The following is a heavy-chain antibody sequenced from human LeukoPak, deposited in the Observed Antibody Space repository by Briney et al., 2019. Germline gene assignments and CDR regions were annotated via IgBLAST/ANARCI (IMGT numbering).Heavy chain of an antibody. J-gene: IGHJ6*02. CDR2: ISHDGSNN. V-gene: IGHV3-30*18. CDR3: AKDTCSGGSCYYYYGMDV. D-gene: IGHD2-15*01. CDR1: GFTFSRYG. Sequence: GGSLRLSCAASGFTFSRYGIHWVRQAPGKGLEWVAVISHDGSNNYYADSVKGRFTISRDNSKTTLYLQMISLRAEDTAVYYCAKDTCSGGSCYYYYGMDVWGQGTTVTVSS.